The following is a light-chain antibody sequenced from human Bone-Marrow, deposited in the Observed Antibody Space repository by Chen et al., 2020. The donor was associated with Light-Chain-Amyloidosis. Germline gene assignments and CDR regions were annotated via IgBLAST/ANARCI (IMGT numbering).Light chain of an antibody. J-gene: IGKJ4*01. CDR2: GSS. CDR1: QTISSNY. CDR3: QQYGTSPLT. Sequence: EIVLSQSPGTLSLSPGEGANLSCMASQTISSNYLTWYQQKFGQAPRLLIYGSSSRATGIPDRFTGSGSGTDFNLTINRLEPEDFARYYCQQYGTSPLTFGGGTKVQIK. V-gene: IGKV3-20*01.